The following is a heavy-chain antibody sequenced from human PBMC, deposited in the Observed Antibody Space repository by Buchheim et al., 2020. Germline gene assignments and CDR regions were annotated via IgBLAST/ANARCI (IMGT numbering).Heavy chain of an antibody. Sequence: QVQLQESGPGLVRPSQTLSLTCTVSSASISSGGYYWSWIRQLPGKGLEWIGYIYYSGNSYSNPSLKSRVTISVDTSKNQFSLKLSSVTAADTAVYYCARGYSSSWYPRIDYWGQGTL. CDR1: SASISSGGYY. V-gene: IGHV4-31*03. CDR3: ARGYSSSWYPRIDY. CDR2: IYYSGNS. J-gene: IGHJ4*02. D-gene: IGHD6-13*01.